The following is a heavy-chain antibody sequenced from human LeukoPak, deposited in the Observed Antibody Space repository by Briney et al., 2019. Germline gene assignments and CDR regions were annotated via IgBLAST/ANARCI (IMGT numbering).Heavy chain of an antibody. D-gene: IGHD4-23*01. CDR2: IYYSGST. CDR3: VRRIDYGGRYYFDY. CDR1: GGSISSYY. V-gene: IGHV4-59*08. J-gene: IGHJ4*02. Sequence: SETLSLTCTVSGGSISSYYWSWIRQPPGKGLEWIGYIYYSGSTNYNPSLKSRVTISVDTSKNQFSLKLSSVTAADTAVYYCVRRIDYGGRYYFDYWGQGTLVTVSS.